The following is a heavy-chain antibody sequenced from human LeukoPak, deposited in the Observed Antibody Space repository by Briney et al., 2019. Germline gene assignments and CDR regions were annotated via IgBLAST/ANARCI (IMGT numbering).Heavy chain of an antibody. CDR2: INHSGST. V-gene: IGHV4-34*01. CDR1: GGSFSGYY. Sequence: SETLSLTCAVYGGSFSGYYWSWIRQPPGKGLEWVGEINHSGSTNYNPSLKSRVTISVDTSKNQFSLKLSSVTAADTAVYYCARGRGYSGYDHDYWGQGTLVTVSS. D-gene: IGHD5-12*01. CDR3: ARGRGYSGYDHDY. J-gene: IGHJ4*02.